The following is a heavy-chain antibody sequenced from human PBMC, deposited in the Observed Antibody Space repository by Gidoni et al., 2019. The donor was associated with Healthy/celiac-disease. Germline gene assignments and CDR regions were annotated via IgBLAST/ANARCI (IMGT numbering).Heavy chain of an antibody. Sequence: EVQLLESGGGLVQPGGSLRLSCAASGFTFSSYAMSWVRQAPGKGLVWVSAIRGSGGSTYYADSVKGRFTISRDNSKNTLYLQMNSLRAEDTAVYYCAKEADVTIFGVVIANPDYWGQGTLVTVSS. D-gene: IGHD3-3*01. J-gene: IGHJ4*02. CDR1: GFTFSSYA. CDR3: AKEADVTIFGVVIANPDY. V-gene: IGHV3-23*01. CDR2: IRGSGGST.